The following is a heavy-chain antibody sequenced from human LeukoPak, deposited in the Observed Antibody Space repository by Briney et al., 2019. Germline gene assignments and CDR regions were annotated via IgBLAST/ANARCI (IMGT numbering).Heavy chain of an antibody. CDR1: GFTFDDYA. D-gene: IGHD3-10*01. CDR3: AKDRVDGSGSQFDS. CDR2: ITGSGALT. V-gene: IGHV3-23*01. J-gene: IGHJ4*02. Sequence: PGGSLRLSCAASGFTFDDYAMTWVRQAPGKGLEWVSSITGSGALTYYADSVKGRFTISKDNAMDTVFLQMNSLRVDDTAVYYCAKDRVDGSGSQFDSWGQGSLVTVSS.